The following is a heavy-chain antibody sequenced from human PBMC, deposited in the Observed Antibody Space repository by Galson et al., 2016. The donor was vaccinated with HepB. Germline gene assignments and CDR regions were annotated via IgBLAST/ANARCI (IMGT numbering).Heavy chain of an antibody. CDR3: ARVMNSGYPFS. CDR2: IKQSGSEK. Sequence: SLRLSCAGSGFTFGSNWMTWVRQAPGKGLEWVANIKQSGSEKCYVDSVKGRFTISRDNAKNSLYLQMNSLRAEDTAVYFCARVMNSGYPFSWGQGTLVTVSS. V-gene: IGHV3-7*01. D-gene: IGHD3-22*01. J-gene: IGHJ5*02. CDR1: GFTFGSNW.